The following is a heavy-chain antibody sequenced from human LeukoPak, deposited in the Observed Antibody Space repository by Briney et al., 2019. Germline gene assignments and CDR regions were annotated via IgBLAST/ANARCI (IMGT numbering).Heavy chain of an antibody. V-gene: IGHV3-11*04. Sequence: PGGSLRLSCAASGFTFSDYYMSWIRQAPGKGLEWVSYISSSGSTIYYADSVKGRFTISRDNAKNTLYLQMNSLRAEDTAVYYCARDRYSSSCRDYWGQGTLVTVSS. CDR2: ISSSGSTI. D-gene: IGHD6-13*01. CDR1: GFTFSDYY. J-gene: IGHJ4*02. CDR3: ARDRYSSSCRDY.